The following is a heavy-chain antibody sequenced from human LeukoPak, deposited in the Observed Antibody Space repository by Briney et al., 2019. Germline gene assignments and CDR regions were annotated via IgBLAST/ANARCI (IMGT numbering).Heavy chain of an antibody. CDR1: GGSISSGDYY. CDR2: IYYSGST. Sequence: SETLSLTCTVSGGSISSGDYYWSWIRQPPGKGLEWIGYIYYSGSTYYNPSLKSRVTISVDTSKNQFSLKLSSVTAADTAVYYCARGGSSSWTKTLDYWGQGTLVTVSS. CDR3: ARGGSSSWTKTLDY. J-gene: IGHJ4*02. D-gene: IGHD6-13*01. V-gene: IGHV4-30-4*01.